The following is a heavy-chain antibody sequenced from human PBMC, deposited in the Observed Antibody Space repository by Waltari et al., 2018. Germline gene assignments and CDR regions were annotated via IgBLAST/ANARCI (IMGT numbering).Heavy chain of an antibody. Sequence: EVQLVESGGGLVNPGGSLRLPCAASEIAFSNAWLRWVRQAPGKGLEWVARIKRKTDYETTDYAAPVRGRFTISRDDSKNTLYLQMNSLKSEDAAMYYCTTVYYGSGNYYNAEVWGQGTLVTVSS. CDR1: EIAFSNAW. CDR3: TTVYYGSGNYYNAEV. V-gene: IGHV3-15*01. J-gene: IGHJ4*02. D-gene: IGHD3-10*01. CDR2: IKRKTDYETT.